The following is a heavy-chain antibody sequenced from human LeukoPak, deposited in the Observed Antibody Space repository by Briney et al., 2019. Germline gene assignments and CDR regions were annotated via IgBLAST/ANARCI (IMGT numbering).Heavy chain of an antibody. CDR1: GFTFSSYS. Sequence: GGSLRLSCAASGFTFSSYSMNWVRQAPGKGLEWVSSISSSSSYIYYADSVKGRFTISRDNAKNSLYLQMNSLRAEDTAVYYCARSIIAVAGTGGYWGQGTLVTVSS. D-gene: IGHD6-19*01. J-gene: IGHJ4*02. CDR2: ISSSSSYI. V-gene: IGHV3-21*01. CDR3: ARSIIAVAGTGGY.